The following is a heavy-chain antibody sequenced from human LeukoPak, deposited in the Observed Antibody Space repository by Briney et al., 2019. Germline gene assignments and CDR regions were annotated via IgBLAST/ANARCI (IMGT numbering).Heavy chain of an antibody. CDR3: TRDGFVWFGESDPTNWFDP. J-gene: IGHJ5*02. D-gene: IGHD3-10*01. V-gene: IGHV3-21*01. CDR2: ISSSRSYI. Sequence: GGSLRLSCAASGFTFSSYNMNWVRQAPGKGLEWVSSISSSRSYIYYADSVKGRFIISRDNAKNSLYLQMNSLRAEDTAVYYCTRDGFVWFGESDPTNWFDPWGQGTLVTVSS. CDR1: GFTFSSYN.